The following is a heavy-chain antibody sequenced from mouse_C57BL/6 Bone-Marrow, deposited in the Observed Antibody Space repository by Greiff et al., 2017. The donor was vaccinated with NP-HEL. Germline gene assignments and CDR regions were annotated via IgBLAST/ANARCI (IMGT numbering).Heavy chain of an antibody. Sequence: EVKLMESGGGLVQPGGSMKLSCVASGFTFSNYWMNWVRQSPEKGLEWVATISGGGGNTYYPDSVKGRFTISRDNAKNTLYLQMSSLRSEDTALYYCARQGWDAWFAYWGQGTLVTVSA. CDR1: GFTFSNYW. D-gene: IGHD4-1*01. CDR2: ISGGGGNT. J-gene: IGHJ3*01. V-gene: IGHV5-9*01. CDR3: ARQGWDAWFAY.